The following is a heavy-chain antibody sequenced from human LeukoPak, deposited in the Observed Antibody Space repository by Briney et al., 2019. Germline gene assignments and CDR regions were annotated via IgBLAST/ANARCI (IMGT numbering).Heavy chain of an antibody. D-gene: IGHD3-10*01. CDR1: GYTFTGYY. Sequence: ASVKVSCKASGYTFTGYYMHWVRRAPGQGLEWMGWINPNSGGTNYAQKFQGRVTMTRDTSISTAYMELSRLRSDDTAVYYCAKGWFGELSPLYFDYWGQGTLVTVSS. CDR3: AKGWFGELSPLYFDY. CDR2: INPNSGGT. V-gene: IGHV1-2*02. J-gene: IGHJ4*02.